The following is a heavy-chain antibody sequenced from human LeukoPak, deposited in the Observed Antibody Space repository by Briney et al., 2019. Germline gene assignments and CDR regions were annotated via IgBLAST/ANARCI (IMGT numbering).Heavy chain of an antibody. J-gene: IGHJ4*02. CDR3: ARALDLYFDY. Sequence: PGRSLRLSCAASGFTFSSYGMHWVRQAPGKGLEWVAVISYDGSNKYYADSVKGRFTISRDNSKNTLYLQMNSLRAEDTAVYYCARALDLYFDYWGQGTLVTVSS. CDR1: GFTFSSYG. V-gene: IGHV3-30*03. CDR2: ISYDGSNK.